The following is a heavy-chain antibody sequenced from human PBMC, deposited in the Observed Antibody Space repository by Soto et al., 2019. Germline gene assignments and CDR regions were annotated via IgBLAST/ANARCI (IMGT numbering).Heavy chain of an antibody. D-gene: IGHD2-15*01. CDR2: INPSGGDT. CDR3: ARGRHCSGGSCLTDY. V-gene: IGHV1-46*01. J-gene: IGHJ4*02. Sequence: ASVKVSCKPSGYTFTSYYIHWVRQAPGQGLEWMGTINPSGGDTTYAQKFQGRVTMTTDTSTSTAYMELRSLRSDDTAVYYCARGRHCSGGSCLTDYWGQGTLVTVSS. CDR1: GYTFTSYY.